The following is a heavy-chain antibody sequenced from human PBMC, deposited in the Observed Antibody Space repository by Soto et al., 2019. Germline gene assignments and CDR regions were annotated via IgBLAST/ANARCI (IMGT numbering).Heavy chain of an antibody. Sequence: SETLSVSRTVSGGSISGYYCSWIRQPPGKGLEWIGYIYYSGSTKYNPSLKSRVTISEDTSKNQFSLKLSSVTAADTAVYYCARGRLGWFEPCGQGTQVTVSS. CDR1: GGSISGYY. D-gene: IGHD4-17*01. CDR2: IYYSGST. J-gene: IGHJ5*02. CDR3: ARGRLGWFEP. V-gene: IGHV4-59*01.